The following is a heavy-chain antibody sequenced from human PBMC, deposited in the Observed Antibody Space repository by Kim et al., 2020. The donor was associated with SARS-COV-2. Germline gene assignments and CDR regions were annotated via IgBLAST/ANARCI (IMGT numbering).Heavy chain of an antibody. J-gene: IGHJ3*01. Sequence: GGSLRLSCTASGFTFSDYGMHWVRQAPGKGLNWVAFVSYDGANRFYGVSAKGRFTISRDNSKNMTYLQMNSLRREDTALYYCVKDFAHYFDGSDGFGSWGQGTMITVTS. CDR1: GFTFSDYG. CDR3: VKDFAHYFDGSDGFGS. V-gene: IGHV3-30*18. D-gene: IGHD3-10*01. CDR2: VSYDGANR.